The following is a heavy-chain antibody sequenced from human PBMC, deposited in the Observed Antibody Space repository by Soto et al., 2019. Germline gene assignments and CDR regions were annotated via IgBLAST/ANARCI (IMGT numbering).Heavy chain of an antibody. J-gene: IGHJ4*02. CDR3: ARDKEMATITEFVY. Sequence: QGQRVQSGTEVKNPVSSVKCSCKASGGTFSSFAISWVRQAPGQGLEWMGGIIPMFNTTNYAQRFQGRVTITADKSTRTAYMELNSLRSEDTAVYYCARDKEMATITEFVYWGQGTLVTVSS. D-gene: IGHD5-12*01. CDR2: IIPMFNTT. CDR1: GGTFSSFA. V-gene: IGHV1-69*06.